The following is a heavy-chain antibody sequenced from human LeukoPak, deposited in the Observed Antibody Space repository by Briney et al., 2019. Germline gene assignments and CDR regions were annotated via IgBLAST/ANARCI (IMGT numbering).Heavy chain of an antibody. CDR1: GYTFTDHN. J-gene: IGHJ4*02. CDR3: ARGGGRSWFDY. CDR2: INPNSGGT. Sequence: ASVKVSCKASGYTFTDHNIHWVRQAPGQGLEWMGWINPNSGGTNYAQKFQGRVTMTRDTSISTAYMELSGLRSDDTAVYYCARGGGRSWFDYWGQGTLVTVSS. V-gene: IGHV1-2*02. D-gene: IGHD3-16*01.